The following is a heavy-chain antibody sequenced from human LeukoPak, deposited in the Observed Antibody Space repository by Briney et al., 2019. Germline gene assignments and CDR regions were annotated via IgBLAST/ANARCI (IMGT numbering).Heavy chain of an antibody. V-gene: IGHV3-23*01. CDR3: ARGSRYGDYPYYCDF. J-gene: IGHJ4*02. D-gene: IGHD4-17*01. Sequence: GGSLRLSCAASGFTFSSYAMSWVRQAPGKGLEWVSAISGSGGSTYYADSVKGRFTISRDNSKNTVLLQMNNLRLEDAAVYYCARGSRYGDYPYYCDFWGQGTLVTVSS. CDR1: GFTFSSYA. CDR2: ISGSGGST.